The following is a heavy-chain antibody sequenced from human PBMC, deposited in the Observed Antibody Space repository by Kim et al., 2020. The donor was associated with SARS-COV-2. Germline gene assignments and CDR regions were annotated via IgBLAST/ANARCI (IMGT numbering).Heavy chain of an antibody. CDR3: AKEGLVGATGGMDV. D-gene: IGHD1-26*01. V-gene: IGHV3-33*06. Sequence: AVAVKGRFTICRDNSKNTLYLEMNSRRAEDTAVYYCAKEGLVGATGGMDVWGQGTTVTVSS. J-gene: IGHJ6*02.